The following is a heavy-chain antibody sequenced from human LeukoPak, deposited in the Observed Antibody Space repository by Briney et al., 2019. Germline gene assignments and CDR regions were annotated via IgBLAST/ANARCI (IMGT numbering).Heavy chain of an antibody. Sequence: ASVKVSCKASGYTFTSYGISWVRQAPGQGLEWMGWISAYNGNTKYSQKFQGRVTITRDTSASTAYMELSSLRSEDTAVYYCAREVAGGDAFDIWGQGTMVTVSS. CDR1: GYTFTSYG. CDR2: ISAYNGNT. V-gene: IGHV1-18*01. D-gene: IGHD2-15*01. CDR3: AREVAGGDAFDI. J-gene: IGHJ3*02.